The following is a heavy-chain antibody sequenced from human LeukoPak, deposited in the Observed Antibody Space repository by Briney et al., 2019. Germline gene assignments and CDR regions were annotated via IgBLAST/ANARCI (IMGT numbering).Heavy chain of an antibody. J-gene: IGHJ4*02. CDR2: IKYEGSEK. CDR1: GFNFNTYW. CDR3: ARYIRTGGYYLDY. D-gene: IGHD2-8*02. V-gene: IGHV3-7*03. Sequence: GGSLRLSCAASGFNFNTYWMGWMRQAPGKGLEWVANIKYEGSEKYYVDSVKGRFTISRGNAKSSLYLQMNSLRAEDTAVYYCARYIRTGGYYLDYWGQGTLVTVSS.